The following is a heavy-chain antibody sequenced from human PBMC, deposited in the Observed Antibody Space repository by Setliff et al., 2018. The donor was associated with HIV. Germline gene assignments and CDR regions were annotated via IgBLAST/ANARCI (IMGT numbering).Heavy chain of an antibody. CDR3: ARIVRPSYYYYYYMDV. Sequence: ASVKVSCKASGYIFTDYYMHWVQQAPGEGLEWMGRVDPQDGETKYAEKFQGRVTITADTSTDTSDMELSSLRSEDTAVYYCARIVRPSYYYYYYMDVWGKGTTVTVSS. CDR1: GYIFTDYY. V-gene: IGHV1-69-2*01. D-gene: IGHD3-10*02. CDR2: VDPQDGET. J-gene: IGHJ6*03.